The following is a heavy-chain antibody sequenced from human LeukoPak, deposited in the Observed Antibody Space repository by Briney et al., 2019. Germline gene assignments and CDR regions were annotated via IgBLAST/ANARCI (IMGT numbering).Heavy chain of an antibody. J-gene: IGHJ4*02. CDR3: ARGSNRARLAN. CDR2: INPSGGA. CDR1: GESFSGYY. Sequence: SETLSLTCAVSGESFSGYYWNWIRQPPGNGLEWIGEINPSGGANYSPSLKSRVTISVDTSTNQFSLKVTSVTAADTAVYYCARGSNRARLANWGRGTQVTVSS. D-gene: IGHD3-16*01. V-gene: IGHV4-34*01.